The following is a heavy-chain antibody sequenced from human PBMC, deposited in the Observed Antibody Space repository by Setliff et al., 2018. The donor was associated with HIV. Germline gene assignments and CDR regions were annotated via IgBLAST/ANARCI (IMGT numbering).Heavy chain of an antibody. CDR1: GGSITSADYY. D-gene: IGHD3-3*01. CDR2: FSVPGTT. V-gene: IGHV4-61*02. Sequence: SETLSLTCTVSGGSITSADYYWTWIRQPAGKGLDWIGRFSVPGTTNYGPSFRSRLTIWVDMSKNQFSLKLTSVTAADTAVYYCARRLQFFEFLRGVGGLDVWGQGTTVTVSS. CDR3: ARRLQFFEFLRGVGGLDV. J-gene: IGHJ6*02.